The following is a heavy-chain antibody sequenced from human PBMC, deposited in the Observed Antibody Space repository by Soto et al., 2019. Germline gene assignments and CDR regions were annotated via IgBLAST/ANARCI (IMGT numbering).Heavy chain of an antibody. V-gene: IGHV4-34*01. D-gene: IGHD5-12*01. J-gene: IGHJ4*02. CDR1: GGSFSGYY. Sequence: PSETLSLTCGVYGGSFSGYYWNWIRQPPGKGLDWIGEINHSGSTNYIPSLKSRVTISVDTSKNQFSLKLSSVTAADTAVYYCARVGEYSGYDWYFDYWGQGTLVTVSS. CDR2: INHSGST. CDR3: ARVGEYSGYDWYFDY.